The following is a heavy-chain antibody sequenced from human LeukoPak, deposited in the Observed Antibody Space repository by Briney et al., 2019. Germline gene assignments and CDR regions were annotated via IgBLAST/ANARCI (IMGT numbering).Heavy chain of an antibody. J-gene: IGHJ4*02. CDR3: ARSWELDC. V-gene: IGHV3-74*01. Sequence: GGSLRLSCAASGFPFSAYWMNWVRQAAGKGLVWVSRINFDGSSFGYADSVKGRFTISRDNAKNTLYLQMNSLRAEDTAVYYCARSWELDCWGQGTLVTVSS. CDR1: GFPFSAYW. D-gene: IGHD1-26*01. CDR2: INFDGSSF.